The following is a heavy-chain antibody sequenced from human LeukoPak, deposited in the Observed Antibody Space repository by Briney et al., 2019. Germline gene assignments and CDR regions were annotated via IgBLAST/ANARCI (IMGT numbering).Heavy chain of an antibody. D-gene: IGHD1-26*01. CDR3: TRESGPYCPFGY. J-gene: IGHJ4*02. V-gene: IGHV4-4*02. CDR1: GFTFSSHA. Sequence: PGGSLRLSCSASGFTFSSHAMHWVRQPPGQGLEWIGEISLTGRTNYNPSLIGRVIMSLDESRNQLSLTLTSVTAADTAMYYCTRESGPYCPFGYWGQGTLVVVPS. CDR2: ISLTGRT.